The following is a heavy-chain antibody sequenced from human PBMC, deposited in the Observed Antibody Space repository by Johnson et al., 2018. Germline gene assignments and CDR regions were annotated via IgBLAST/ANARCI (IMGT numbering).Heavy chain of an antibody. CDR1: GFTFSSYG. Sequence: QVQLVESGGGVVQPGRSLRLSCAASGFTFSSYGMHWVRQAPGKGLEWVAVISYDGSNKYYADSVKGRCTISRDNSKNTLYLQMNSLRAEDTAVYYCARAESSPHYGMDVWGQGTTVTVSS. CDR2: ISYDGSNK. V-gene: IGHV3-30*03. CDR3: ARAESSPHYGMDV. J-gene: IGHJ6*02. D-gene: IGHD6-13*01.